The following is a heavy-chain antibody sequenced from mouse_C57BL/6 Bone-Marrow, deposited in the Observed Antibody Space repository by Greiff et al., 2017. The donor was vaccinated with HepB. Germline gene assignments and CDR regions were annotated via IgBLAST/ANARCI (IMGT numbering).Heavy chain of an antibody. D-gene: IGHD1-1*01. Sequence: EVKLVESGEGLVKPGGSLKLSCAASGFTFSSYAMSWVRQTPEKRLEWVAYISSGGDYIYYADTVKGRFTISRDNARNTLYLQMSSLKSEDTAMYYCTRDLIYYYGSSYGYFDVWGTGTTVTVSS. CDR1: GFTFSSYA. CDR3: TRDLIYYYGSSYGYFDV. V-gene: IGHV5-9-1*02. J-gene: IGHJ1*03. CDR2: ISSGGDYI.